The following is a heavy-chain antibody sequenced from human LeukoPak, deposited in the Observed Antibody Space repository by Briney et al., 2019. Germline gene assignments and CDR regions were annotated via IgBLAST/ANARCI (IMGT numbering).Heavy chain of an antibody. V-gene: IGHV3-7*01. CDR2: INQDGSVK. D-gene: IGHD3-22*01. Sequence: GGSLRLSCAASGFTFSNYWMSWVRQAPGKGLEWVANINQDGSVKFYVWSVKGRFTISRDNAKNSVYLQMTTLRAEDTAVYYCATSHDSSGSDWGQGTLLTVSS. J-gene: IGHJ4*02. CDR3: ATSHDSSGSD. CDR1: GFTFSNYW.